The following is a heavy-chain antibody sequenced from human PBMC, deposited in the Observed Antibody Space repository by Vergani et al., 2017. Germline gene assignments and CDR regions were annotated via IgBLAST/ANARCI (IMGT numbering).Heavy chain of an antibody. D-gene: IGHD6-19*01. J-gene: IGHJ6*02. CDR1: GFSFDDYA. CDR3: AREGSSGWFLYDYYYGMDV. V-gene: IGHV3-30-3*01. CDR2: ISYDGSNK. Sequence: VQLVESGGVVVQPGGSLRLSCAASGFSFDDYAMHWVRQGPGKGLEWVAVISYDGSNKYYADSVKGRFTISRDNSKNTLYLQMNSLRAEDTAVYYCAREGSSGWFLYDYYYGMDVWGQGTTVTVSS.